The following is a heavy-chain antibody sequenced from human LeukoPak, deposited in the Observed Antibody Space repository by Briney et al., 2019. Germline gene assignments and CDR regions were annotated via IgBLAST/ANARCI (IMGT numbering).Heavy chain of an antibody. CDR1: GGSISSYY. D-gene: IGHD3-3*01. V-gene: IGHV4-59*08. J-gene: IGHJ6*02. Sequence: PSETLSLTCTVSGGSISSYYWSWIQQPPGKGLEWIGYIYYSGSTNYNPSLKSRVTISVDTSKNQFSLKLSSVTAADTAVYYCARWGDSAALYDFWSGYSGSHYYYYYGMDVWGQGTTVTVSS. CDR2: IYYSGST. CDR3: ARWGDSAALYDFWSGYSGSHYYYYYGMDV.